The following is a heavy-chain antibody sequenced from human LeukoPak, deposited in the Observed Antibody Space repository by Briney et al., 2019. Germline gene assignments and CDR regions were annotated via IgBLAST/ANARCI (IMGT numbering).Heavy chain of an antibody. CDR1: GGSISSYY. CDR2: IYYSGST. Sequence: PSETLSLTCTVSGGSISSYYWSWIRQPPGKGLEWIGYIYYSGSTNYNPSLKSRVTISVDTSKNQFSLKLSSVTAADTAVYYCARVNYDILTGYYYYGMDVWGQGTTATVSS. J-gene: IGHJ6*02. CDR3: ARVNYDILTGYYYYGMDV. D-gene: IGHD3-9*01. V-gene: IGHV4-59*01.